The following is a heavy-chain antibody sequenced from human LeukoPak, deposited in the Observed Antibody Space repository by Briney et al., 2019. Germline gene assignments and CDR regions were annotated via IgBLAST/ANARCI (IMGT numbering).Heavy chain of an antibody. CDR1: GFTFSSYA. CDR3: AKDSANGSIPDY. V-gene: IGHV3-23*01. CDR2: ISGSGGST. J-gene: IGHJ4*02. Sequence: PGGSLRLSCAASGFTFSSYAMSWVRQAPGKGLEWVSAISGSGGSTYYADSVKGRFTISRDNSKNTLYLQMNRLRAGDTAVYYCAKDSANGSIPDYWGQGTLVTVSS. D-gene: IGHD3-10*01.